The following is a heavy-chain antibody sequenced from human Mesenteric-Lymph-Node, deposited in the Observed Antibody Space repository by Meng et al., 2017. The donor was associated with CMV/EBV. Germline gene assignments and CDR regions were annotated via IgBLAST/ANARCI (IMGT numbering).Heavy chain of an antibody. D-gene: IGHD2-8*01. J-gene: IGHJ4*02. Sequence: GGSLRLSCAASGFTFSSYVMSWVRQAPGKGLEWVSAISGGGGITYYTDSVKGRFTISRDNSKNTLYLQMNSLRAEDTAVYYCAKDEAVYAISPFDYWGQGTVVTVSS. V-gene: IGHV3-23*01. CDR3: AKDEAVYAISPFDY. CDR2: ISGGGGIT. CDR1: GFTFSSYV.